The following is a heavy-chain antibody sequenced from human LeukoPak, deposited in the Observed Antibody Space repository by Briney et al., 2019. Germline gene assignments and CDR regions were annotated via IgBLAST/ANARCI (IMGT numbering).Heavy chain of an antibody. V-gene: IGHV3-21*04. D-gene: IGHD3-22*01. CDR2: ISSSSSYI. J-gene: IGHJ4*02. CDR1: GFTFSSYS. Sequence: PGGSLRLSCAASGFTFSSYSMNWVRQAPGKGLEWVSSISSSSSYIYYADSVKGRFTISRDNSKNTLYLQINSLRAEDTAVYYCALEAWAGGYYFPFDYWGQGTLVTVSS. CDR3: ALEAWAGGYYFPFDY.